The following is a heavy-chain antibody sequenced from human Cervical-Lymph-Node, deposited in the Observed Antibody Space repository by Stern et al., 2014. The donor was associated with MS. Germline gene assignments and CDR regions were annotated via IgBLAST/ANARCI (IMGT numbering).Heavy chain of an antibody. Sequence: VQLVQSGAEMKEVGESLRISCKGSGYSFTSNWIGWVRQLPGKGLEWMGIIFPLDSDTRYRPSFQGQVTISADTSTSTAYLQWSSLRASDTAKYYCARLDSSGWSRWGQGTLVTVSS. D-gene: IGHD6-19*01. CDR3: ARLDSSGWSR. V-gene: IGHV5-51*01. CDR1: GYSFTSNW. CDR2: IFPLDSDT. J-gene: IGHJ4*02.